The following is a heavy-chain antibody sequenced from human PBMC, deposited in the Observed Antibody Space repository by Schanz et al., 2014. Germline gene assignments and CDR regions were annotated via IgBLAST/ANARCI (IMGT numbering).Heavy chain of an antibody. V-gene: IGHV3-21*01. CDR3: ARAHGNNWYGKGLDY. CDR2: ISSSGSYI. CDR1: GFTLSSYA. Sequence: VQLVESGGGVVQPGRSLRLSCAAYGFTLSSYAMHWVRQAPGKGLEWVSSISSSGSYIHYADSVKGRFTISRDNAKNTLYLQMNSLRADDTAVYFCARAHGNNWYGKGLDYWGQGTQVTVSS. J-gene: IGHJ4*02. D-gene: IGHD1-1*01.